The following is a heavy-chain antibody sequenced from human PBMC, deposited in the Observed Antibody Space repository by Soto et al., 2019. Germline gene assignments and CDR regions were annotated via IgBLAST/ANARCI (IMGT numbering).Heavy chain of an antibody. D-gene: IGHD6-13*01. V-gene: IGHV1-24*01. CDR3: ATDNTRSPAAPFDP. Sequence: GASVKVSCKVSGYTPTELSMHWVRQAPGKGLEWMGGFDPEDGETIYAQKFQGRVTMTEDTSTDTAYMELSSLRSEDTAVYYCATDNTRSPAAPFDPWGQGTVVTVSS. CDR1: GYTPTELS. J-gene: IGHJ5*02. CDR2: FDPEDGET.